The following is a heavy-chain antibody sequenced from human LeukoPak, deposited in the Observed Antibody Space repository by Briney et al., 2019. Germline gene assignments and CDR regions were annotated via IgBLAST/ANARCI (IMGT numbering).Heavy chain of an antibody. CDR2: ISAYNGNT. D-gene: IGHD6-13*01. Sequence: ASVKVSCKASGYTFTSYGISWVRPAPGQGLEWMGWISAYNGNTNYAQKLQGRVTMTTDTSTSTAYMELRSLRSDDTAVYYCARDAASLSSSSWYAVDYWGQGTLVPVSS. CDR3: ARDAASLSSSSWYAVDY. V-gene: IGHV1-18*01. J-gene: IGHJ4*02. CDR1: GYTFTSYG.